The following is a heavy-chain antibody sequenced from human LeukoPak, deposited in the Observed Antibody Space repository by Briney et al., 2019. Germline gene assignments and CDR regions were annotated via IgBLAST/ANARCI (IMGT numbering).Heavy chain of an antibody. D-gene: IGHD5-24*01. J-gene: IGHJ3*02. CDR2: IYTSGST. CDR3: ARDSRRDGYNLYAFDI. Sequence: SETLSLTCTVSGDSISSGSYYWSWIRQPAGKGLEWIGRIYTSGSTNYNPSLKSRVTISVDTSKNQFSLKLSSVTAADTAVYYCARDSRRDGYNLYAFDIWGQGTMVTVSS. CDR1: GDSISSGSYY. V-gene: IGHV4-61*02.